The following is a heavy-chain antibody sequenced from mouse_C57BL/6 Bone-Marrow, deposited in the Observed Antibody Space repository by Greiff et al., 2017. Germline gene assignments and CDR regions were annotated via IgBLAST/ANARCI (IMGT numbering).Heavy chain of an antibody. CDR3: AREPLAMDY. Sequence: VKLVESGPGLVQPSQSLSITCTVSGFSLTSDGVHWVRQSPGKGLEWLGVIWSGGSTDYTAAFIYRLSISKDNSKSQVFFKMNSPQADDTAIYYSAREPLAMDYWGQGTSVTVSS. J-gene: IGHJ4*01. CDR1: GFSLTSDG. D-gene: IGHD6-1*01. V-gene: IGHV2-2*01. CDR2: IWSGGST.